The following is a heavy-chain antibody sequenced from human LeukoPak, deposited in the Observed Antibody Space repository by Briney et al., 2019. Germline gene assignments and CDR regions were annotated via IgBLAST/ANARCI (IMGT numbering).Heavy chain of an antibody. Sequence: GASVKVSCKASGYTFTSYGISWVRQAPGQGLEWMGWISAYNGNTNYAQKLQGRVTMTTDISTSTAYMELRNLRSDDTAVYYCARWDYYDSSGYKGSDAFDIWGQGTMVTVSS. CDR1: GYTFTSYG. V-gene: IGHV1-18*01. CDR2: ISAYNGNT. J-gene: IGHJ3*02. CDR3: ARWDYYDSSGYKGSDAFDI. D-gene: IGHD3-22*01.